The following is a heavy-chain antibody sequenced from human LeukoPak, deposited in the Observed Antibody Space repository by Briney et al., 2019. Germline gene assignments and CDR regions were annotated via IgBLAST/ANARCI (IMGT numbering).Heavy chain of an antibody. CDR3: AKEETYYDFWSGYFYYFDY. D-gene: IGHD3-3*01. CDR2: ISYDGSNK. CDR1: GFTFSSYG. V-gene: IGHV3-30*18. J-gene: IGHJ4*02. Sequence: GRSLRLSCAASGFTFSSYGMHWVRQAPGKGLEWVAVISYDGSNKYYADSVKGRFTISRDNSKNTLYLQMNSLRAEDTAVYYCAKEETYYDFWSGYFYYFDYWGQGTLVTVSS.